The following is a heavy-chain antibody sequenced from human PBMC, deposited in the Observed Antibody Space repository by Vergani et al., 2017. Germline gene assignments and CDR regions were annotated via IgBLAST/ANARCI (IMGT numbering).Heavy chain of an antibody. J-gene: IGHJ4*02. CDR2: IIPIFGTA. Sequence: QVQLVQSGAEVKKPGSSVKVSCKASGGTFSSYAISWVRQAPGQGLEWMGGIIPIFGTANYAQKFQGRVTITADESTSTAYMGLSSLRSEDTAVYYCARDHAGCGGLLFDYWGQGTLVTVSS. CDR3: ARDHAGCGGLLFDY. CDR1: GGTFSSYA. D-gene: IGHD4-23*01. V-gene: IGHV1-69*01.